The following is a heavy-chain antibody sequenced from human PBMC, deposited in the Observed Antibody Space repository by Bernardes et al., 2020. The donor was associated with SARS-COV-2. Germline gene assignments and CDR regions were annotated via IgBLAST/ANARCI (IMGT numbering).Heavy chain of an antibody. CDR1: GFSLSNARMG. CDR3: ARIRVVVTANAYYYYGMDV. Sequence: SGPTLVKPTETLTLTCTVSGFSLSNARMGVSWIRQPPGKALEWLAHIFSNDEKSYSTSLKSRLTISKDTSKSQVVLTMTNMDPVDTATYYCARIRVVVTANAYYYYGMDVWGQGTTVTVSS. CDR2: IFSNDEK. D-gene: IGHD2-21*02. V-gene: IGHV2-26*01. J-gene: IGHJ6*02.